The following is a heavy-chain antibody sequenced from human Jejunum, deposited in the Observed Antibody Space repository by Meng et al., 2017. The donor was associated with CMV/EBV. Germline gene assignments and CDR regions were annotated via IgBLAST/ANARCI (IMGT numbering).Heavy chain of an antibody. V-gene: IGHV4-4*07. D-gene: IGHD6-19*01. J-gene: IGHJ4*02. CDR2: IYTSGST. Sequence: HVQVEESGPGLVKPSETLSLICTVSGGSINNYYWNWIRQSAGKGLEWIGRIYTSGSTNYNPSLQSRVTMSVDTSKNQFSLKLTSVTAADTAVYYCARGYSSDWYDYWGQGALVTVSS. CDR1: GGSINNYY. CDR3: ARGYSSDWYDY.